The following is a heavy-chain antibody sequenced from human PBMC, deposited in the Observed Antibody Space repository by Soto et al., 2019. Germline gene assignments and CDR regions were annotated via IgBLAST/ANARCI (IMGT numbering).Heavy chain of an antibody. J-gene: IGHJ4*02. D-gene: IGHD5-18*01. CDR3: ATDSPFEF. V-gene: IGHV3-7*03. CDR1: GFTFSRYW. CDR2: IKQGGTEK. Sequence: PGGSLRLSCAASGFTFSRYWMSWVRQAPGKGLEWVANIKQGGTEKYYINSVKGRFTISRDNAKNSLYLQMNYLSAKDMAVYYCATDSPFEFWGQGTLVTVSS.